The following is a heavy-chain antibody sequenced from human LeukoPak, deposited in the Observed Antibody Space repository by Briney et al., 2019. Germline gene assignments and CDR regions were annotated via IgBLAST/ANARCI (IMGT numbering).Heavy chain of an antibody. D-gene: IGHD6-19*01. Sequence: PSGGSLRLSCAASGFTFSSYGMHWVRQAPGKGLEWVAVISYDGSNKYYADSVKGRFTISRDNAKNSLYLQMNSLRAEDTAVYYCARGTSGSGWYGISGDWGQGTLVTVSS. CDR3: ARGTSGSGWYGISGD. V-gene: IGHV3-30*03. J-gene: IGHJ4*02. CDR1: GFTFSSYG. CDR2: ISYDGSNK.